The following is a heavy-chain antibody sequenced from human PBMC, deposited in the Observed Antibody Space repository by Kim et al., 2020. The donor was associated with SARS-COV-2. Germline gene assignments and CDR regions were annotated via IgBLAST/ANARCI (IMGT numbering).Heavy chain of an antibody. CDR1: GGTFSSYA. V-gene: IGHV1-69*13. J-gene: IGHJ6*02. CDR3: ARDGDSGYDDYYYYYGMDV. Sequence: SVKVSCKASGGTFSSYAISWVRQAPGQGLEWMGGIIPIFGTANYAQKFQGRVTITADESTSTAYMELSSLRSEDTAVYYCARDGDSGYDDYYYYYGMDVWGQGTTVTVSS. D-gene: IGHD5-12*01. CDR2: IIPIFGTA.